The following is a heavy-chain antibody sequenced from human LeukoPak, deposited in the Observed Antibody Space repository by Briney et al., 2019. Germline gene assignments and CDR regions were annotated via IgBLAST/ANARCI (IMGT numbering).Heavy chain of an antibody. J-gene: IGHJ3*02. V-gene: IGHV4-59*11. CDR3: ARDLVTVTKGFDI. CDR2: ISHIGRT. D-gene: IGHD4-17*01. CDR1: GDSFSSHY. Sequence: SETLSLTCAVSGDSFSSHYWTWIRQSPGRGLEWIGYISHIGRTKYNPSLKSPVTISIDTSNNQFSLKLRSVTAADTAVYYCARDLVTVTKGFDIWGQGTMVSVSS.